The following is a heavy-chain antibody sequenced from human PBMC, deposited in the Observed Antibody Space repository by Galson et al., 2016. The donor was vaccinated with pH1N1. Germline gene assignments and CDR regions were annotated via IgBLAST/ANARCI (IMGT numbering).Heavy chain of an antibody. CDR2: INPIFRTA. J-gene: IGHJ4*02. CDR1: GGTFSNYA. CDR3: ARVKNFYGSSGYYYVFDY. D-gene: IGHD3-22*01. Sequence: SVKVSCKASGGTFSNYAISWVRQAPGQGLEWMGGINPIFRTANYAQKFQGRVTITTDESTSTAYMELSSLRSEGTAVYYCARVKNFYGSSGYYYVFDYWAREPWSPSP. V-gene: IGHV1-69*05.